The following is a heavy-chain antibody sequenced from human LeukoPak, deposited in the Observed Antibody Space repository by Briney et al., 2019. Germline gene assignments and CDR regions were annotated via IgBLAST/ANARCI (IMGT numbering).Heavy chain of an antibody. CDR3: ARDLSIAAAGGDY. V-gene: IGHV4-59*12. D-gene: IGHD6-13*01. J-gene: IGHJ4*02. Sequence: PSETLSLTCTVSGGSISSYYWSWIRQPPGKGLEWIGYIYYSGSTNYNPSLKSRVTMSVDTSKNQFSLKLSSVTAADTAVYYCARDLSIAAAGGDYWGQGTLVTVSS. CDR1: GGSISSYY. CDR2: IYYSGST.